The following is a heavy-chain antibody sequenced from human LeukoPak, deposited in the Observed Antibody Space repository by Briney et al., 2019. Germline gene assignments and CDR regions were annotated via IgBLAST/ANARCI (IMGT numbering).Heavy chain of an antibody. CDR1: GGSISSGGYY. Sequence: SETLSLTCTVSGGSISSGGYYWNWIRQHPGKGLEWIGCIYYSGSTCYNPSLKSRVSISEDTSKNQFSLRLSSMTAADTAVYYCAALLGDGSIDYWGQGTLVTVSS. D-gene: IGHD2-21*02. V-gene: IGHV4-31*03. CDR2: IYYSGST. J-gene: IGHJ4*02. CDR3: AALLGDGSIDY.